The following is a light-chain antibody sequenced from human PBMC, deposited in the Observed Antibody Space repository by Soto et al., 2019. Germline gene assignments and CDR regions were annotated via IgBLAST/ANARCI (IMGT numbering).Light chain of an antibody. CDR2: AAS. CDR1: QSVSIY. J-gene: IGKJ1*01. V-gene: IGKV1-39*01. CDR3: QQYSSYWT. Sequence: DVQMTQSPSSLSASVGDRVTITCRASQSVSIYLNWYQQKPGKAPNLLISAASSLQNGVPSRFRGSGSGTGFTLTISGLQPDDFATYYCQQYSSYWTFAQGTKVDIK.